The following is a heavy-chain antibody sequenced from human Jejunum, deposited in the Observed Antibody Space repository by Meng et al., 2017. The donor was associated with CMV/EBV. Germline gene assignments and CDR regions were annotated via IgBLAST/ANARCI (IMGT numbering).Heavy chain of an antibody. Sequence: ASGYTFSSYYMHWVRQAPGQRLEWMGMINPTGGRTSYAQKFQGRVTMTRDTSASTVYMELSSLRSEDTAVYYCAKGNDYGGNTFDYWGQGSLVTVSS. V-gene: IGHV1-46*01. CDR2: INPTGGRT. CDR1: GYTFSSYY. J-gene: IGHJ4*02. D-gene: IGHD4/OR15-4a*01. CDR3: AKGNDYGGNTFDY.